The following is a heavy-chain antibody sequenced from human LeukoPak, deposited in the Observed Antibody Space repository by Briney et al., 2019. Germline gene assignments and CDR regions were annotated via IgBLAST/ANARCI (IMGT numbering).Heavy chain of an antibody. J-gene: IGHJ3*02. V-gene: IGHV1-69*13. CDR2: IIPIFGTA. D-gene: IGHD3-9*01. CDR1: GGTFNSYA. CDR3: ARDNRFYDILTGYRGWLQLGAFDI. Sequence: SVKVSCKASGGTFNSYAISWVRQAPGQGLEWMGGIIPIFGTANYAHKFQGRVTITADESTSTAYMELSSLRSEDTAVYYCARDNRFYDILTGYRGWLQLGAFDIWGQGTTVTVSS.